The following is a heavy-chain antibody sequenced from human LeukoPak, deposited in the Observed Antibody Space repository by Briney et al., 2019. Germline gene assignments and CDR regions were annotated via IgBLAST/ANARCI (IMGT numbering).Heavy chain of an antibody. J-gene: IGHJ6*03. Sequence: ASVKVSCKASGYTFTSYGISWVRQAPGQGLEWMGIINPSGGSTSYAQKFQGRVTMTRDMSTSTVYMELSSLRSEDTAVYYCARTRGYYYYYMDVWGKGTTVTVSS. D-gene: IGHD3-10*01. CDR1: GYTFTSYG. V-gene: IGHV1-46*01. CDR3: ARTRGYYYYYMDV. CDR2: INPSGGST.